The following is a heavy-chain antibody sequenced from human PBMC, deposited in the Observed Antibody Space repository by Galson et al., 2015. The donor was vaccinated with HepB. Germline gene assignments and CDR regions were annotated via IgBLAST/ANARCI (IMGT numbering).Heavy chain of an antibody. CDR3: ARARVVDSGIERMDYLHYDGKDV. J-gene: IGHJ6*02. Sequence: SLRLSCAASGFTFSDYYMNWIRQAPGKGLEWISYISGRSDYTKYADSVKGRFTISRDNAKNSVFLQMSSLRAEDTAVYYCARARVVDSGIERMDYLHYDGKDVWGQGTTVTVSS. CDR1: GFTFSDYY. D-gene: IGHD5-18*01. CDR2: ISGRSDYT. V-gene: IGHV3-11*06.